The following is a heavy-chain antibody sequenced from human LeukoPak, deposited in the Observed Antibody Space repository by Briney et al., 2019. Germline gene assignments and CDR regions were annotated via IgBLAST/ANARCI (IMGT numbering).Heavy chain of an antibody. CDR1: GGTFSSYA. V-gene: IGHV1-18*01. CDR3: ARDHNDGGFDP. Sequence: GSSVKVSCKASGGTFSSYAISWVRQAPGQGLEWMGWISAYNGNTNYAQKLQGRVTMTTDTSTSTAYMELRSLRSDDTAVYYCARDHNDGGFDPWGQGTLVTVSS. CDR2: ISAYNGNT. D-gene: IGHD1-1*01. J-gene: IGHJ5*01.